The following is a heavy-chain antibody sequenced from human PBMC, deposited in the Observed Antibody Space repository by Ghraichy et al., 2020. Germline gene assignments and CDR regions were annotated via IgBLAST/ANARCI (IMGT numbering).Heavy chain of an antibody. CDR2: TFFSEST. V-gene: IGHV4-59*01. D-gene: IGHD2-2*01. CDR3: ARQSKGSCAGTGCPIDY. CDR1: GGSISSYY. J-gene: IGHJ4*02. Sequence: SQTLSLTCTVSGGSISSYYWSWIRQPPGKGLEWIGYTFFSESTNYNPSLQSRVTISVDTPKNQFSLRLTSVTAADTAMYYCARQSKGSCAGTGCPIDYWGQGTLVTVSS.